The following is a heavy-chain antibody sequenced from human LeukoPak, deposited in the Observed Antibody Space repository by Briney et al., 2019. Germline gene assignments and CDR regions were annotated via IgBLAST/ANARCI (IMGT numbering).Heavy chain of an antibody. CDR2: IYYSGST. CDR1: GGSISSSSYY. J-gene: IGHJ4*02. V-gene: IGHV4-39*07. D-gene: IGHD3-10*01. Sequence: SETLSLTCTVSGGSISSSSYYWGWIRQPPGKGLEWIGSIYYSGSTYYNPSLKSRVTISVDTSKNQFSLKLSSVTAADTAVYYCARESPLVVRGVIARPFDYWGQGTLVTVSS. CDR3: ARESPLVVRGVIARPFDY.